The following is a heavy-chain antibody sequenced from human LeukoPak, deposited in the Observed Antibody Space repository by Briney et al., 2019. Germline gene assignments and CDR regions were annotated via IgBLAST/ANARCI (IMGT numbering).Heavy chain of an antibody. CDR3: SRHEALPGDY. J-gene: IGHJ4*02. CDR1: GLTFSGST. V-gene: IGHV3-73*01. Sequence: GGSLKLSCAASGLTFSGSTMHWVRQASGKGLEWVGHIRDKAYNYATAYAASVKGRFTISRDDSKNTAYLQMNSLKTEGTAVYYCSRHEALPGDYWGQGTLVTVSS. CDR2: IRDKAYNYAT. D-gene: IGHD2-21*02.